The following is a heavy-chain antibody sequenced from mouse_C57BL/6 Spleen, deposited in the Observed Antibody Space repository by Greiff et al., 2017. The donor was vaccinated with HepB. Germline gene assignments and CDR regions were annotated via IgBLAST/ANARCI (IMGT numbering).Heavy chain of an antibody. CDR3: ARGNSNYVFDY. Sequence: EVQLQQSGPELVKPGASVKISCKASGYTFTDYYMNWVKQSHGKSLEWIGDINPNNGGTSYNQKFKGKATLTVDKSSSTAYMELRSLTSEDSAVYYCARGNSNYVFDYWGQGTTLTVSS. CDR1: GYTFTDYY. V-gene: IGHV1-26*01. J-gene: IGHJ2*01. D-gene: IGHD2-5*01. CDR2: INPNNGGT.